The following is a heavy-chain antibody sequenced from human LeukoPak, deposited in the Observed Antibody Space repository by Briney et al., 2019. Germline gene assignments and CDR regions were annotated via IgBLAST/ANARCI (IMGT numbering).Heavy chain of an antibody. Sequence: SVKVSCKASGFTFTSSAMQWVRQARGQRLEWIGWIVVGSGNTNYAQKFQERVTITRDMSTSTAYMELSSLRSEDTTVYYCAKSQDDVAAAGGFNYWGQGTLVTVSS. D-gene: IGHD6-13*01. CDR2: IVVGSGNT. CDR3: AKSQDDVAAAGGFNY. V-gene: IGHV1-58*02. CDR1: GFTFTSSA. J-gene: IGHJ4*02.